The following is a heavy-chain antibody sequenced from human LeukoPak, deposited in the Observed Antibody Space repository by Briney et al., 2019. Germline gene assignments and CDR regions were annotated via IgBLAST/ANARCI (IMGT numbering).Heavy chain of an antibody. Sequence: GGSLRLSCAASGFTFDDYAMHWVRQAPGKGLEWVSGISWNGGSIGYADSVKGRFTISRDNAKNSLYLQMNSLRAEDTALYYCAKASDYIWGSYLDYWGQGTLVTVSS. CDR3: AKASDYIWGSYLDY. CDR2: ISWNGGSI. D-gene: IGHD3-16*01. CDR1: GFTFDDYA. V-gene: IGHV3-9*01. J-gene: IGHJ4*02.